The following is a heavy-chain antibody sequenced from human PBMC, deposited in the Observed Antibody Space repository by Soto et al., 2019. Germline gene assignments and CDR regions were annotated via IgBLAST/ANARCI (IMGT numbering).Heavy chain of an antibody. CDR2: ISSYSRNT. D-gene: IGHD3-3*01. CDR3: ATYYDEVYYYGMDV. J-gene: IGHJ6*02. V-gene: IGHV3-48*02. Sequence: EVLLVESGGGLVQPGGSLRLSCTASGFTFSSYSMNWVRQAPGKGLEWVSYISSYSRNTQYGVSVKGRFTISRDNARNSLYPQMNSLRDEDTAVYFCATYYDEVYYYGMDVWGQGTTAIVSS. CDR1: GFTFSSYS.